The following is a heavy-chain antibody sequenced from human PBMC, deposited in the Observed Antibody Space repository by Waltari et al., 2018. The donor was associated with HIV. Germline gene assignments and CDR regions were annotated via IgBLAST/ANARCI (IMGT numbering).Heavy chain of an antibody. CDR3: VRTYCTSSSCYYAFDV. CDR1: GYSFTTHF. J-gene: IGHJ3*01. V-gene: IGHV1-46*03. Sequence: QGQLVQSGSAMKQHGGSAQVSCKASGYSFTTHFIHWVRPAPGQGLEWMGLINPSVGNTALERKFQGTLAVTRDTTKTTVYMNLKNLTSEDTAVYYCVRTYCTSSSCYYAFDVWGQGTLVTVSS. D-gene: IGHD2-8*01. CDR2: INPSVGNT.